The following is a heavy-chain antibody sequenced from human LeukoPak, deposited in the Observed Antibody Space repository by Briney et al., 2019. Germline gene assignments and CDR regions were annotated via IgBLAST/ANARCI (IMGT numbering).Heavy chain of an antibody. V-gene: IGHV4-30-4*08. CDR1: GGSISSGDYY. CDR3: GRVRKWYLSHDY. D-gene: IGHD2-15*01. CDR2: IYYSGST. Sequence: SETLSLTCTVSGGSISSGDYYWSWIRQPPGKGLEWIGYIYYSGSTYYNPSLKSRVTISVDASKNQFSLKLSSVTAADTAVYYCGRVRKWYLSHDYWGQGTLVTVSS. J-gene: IGHJ4*02.